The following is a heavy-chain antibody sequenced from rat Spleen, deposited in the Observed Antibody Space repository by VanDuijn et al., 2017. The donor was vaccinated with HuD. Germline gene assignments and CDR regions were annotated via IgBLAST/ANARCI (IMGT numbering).Heavy chain of an antibody. D-gene: IGHD4-6*01. CDR2: ISSDGGRN. Sequence: EVQLVESDGGLVQPGRSLKLSCAASGFTFSDYVMAWVRQAPTKGLEWVASISSDGGRNFYRDSVKGRFTISRDNAKSSLYLQMDSLRSEDTDTYYCATDLAGYWGQGVMVTVSS. J-gene: IGHJ2*01. CDR1: GFTFSDYV. CDR3: ATDLAGY. V-gene: IGHV5-20*01.